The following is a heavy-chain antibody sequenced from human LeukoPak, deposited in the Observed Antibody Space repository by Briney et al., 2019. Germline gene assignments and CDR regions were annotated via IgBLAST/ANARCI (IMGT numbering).Heavy chain of an antibody. CDR3: ARDMVRGVRTAGY. CDR1: GYTFTGYY. J-gene: IGHJ4*02. Sequence: GAPVKVSCKASGYTFTGYYMHWVRQAPGQGLEWMGWINPNSGGTNYAQKFQGRVTMTRDTSISTAYMELSRLRSDDTAVYYCARDMVRGVRTAGYWGQGTLVTVSS. V-gene: IGHV1-2*02. D-gene: IGHD3-10*01. CDR2: INPNSGGT.